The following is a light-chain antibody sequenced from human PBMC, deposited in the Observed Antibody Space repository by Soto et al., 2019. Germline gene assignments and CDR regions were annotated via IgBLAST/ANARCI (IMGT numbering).Light chain of an antibody. CDR1: QSVSSY. Sequence: EIVLTQSPATLSLSPGERATLSCRASQSVSSYLAWYQQKPGQAPRLLIYDASNRATGIPARFSGSGFGTDFTLTISGLEPEDFAVDYCQQRSNWPITFGKGTRLEIK. CDR2: DAS. V-gene: IGKV3-11*01. J-gene: IGKJ5*01. CDR3: QQRSNWPIT.